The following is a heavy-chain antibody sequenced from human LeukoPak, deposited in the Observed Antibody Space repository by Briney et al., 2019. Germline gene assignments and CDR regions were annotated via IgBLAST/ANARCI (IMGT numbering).Heavy chain of an antibody. CDR3: AKEWGHPLPNYHMDV. V-gene: IGHV3-23*01. J-gene: IGHJ6*03. Sequence: PGGSPRLSCAASGFTFSSYAMSWVRQAPGKGLEWVSTIVDTGDGTFYADSVRGRVTISRDSSKNTLYLQMNSLRADDTAVYYCAKEWGHPLPNYHMDVWGKGTTVTVSS. D-gene: IGHD4/OR15-4a*01. CDR1: GFTFSSYA. CDR2: IVDTGDGT.